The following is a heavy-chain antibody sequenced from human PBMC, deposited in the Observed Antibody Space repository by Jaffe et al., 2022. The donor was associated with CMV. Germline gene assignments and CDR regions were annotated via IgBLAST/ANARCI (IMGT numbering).Heavy chain of an antibody. CDR1: GGSISSSSYY. CDR2: IYYSGST. V-gene: IGHV4-39*01. Sequence: QLQLQESGPGLVKPSETLSLTCTVSGGSISSSSYYWGWIRQPPGKGLEWIGSIYYSGSTYYNPSLKSRVTISVDTSKNQFSLKLSSVTAADTAVYYCARSHDYVWGSYGAGMDVWGQGTTVTVSS. CDR3: ARSHDYVWGSYGAGMDV. D-gene: IGHD3-16*01. J-gene: IGHJ6*02.